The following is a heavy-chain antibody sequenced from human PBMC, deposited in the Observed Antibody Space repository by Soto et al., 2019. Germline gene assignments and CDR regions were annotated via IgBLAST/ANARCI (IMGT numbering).Heavy chain of an antibody. CDR2: IIPIFGTA. CDR1: GGTFSSYA. D-gene: IGHD2-2*01. Sequence: QVQLVQSGAEVKKPGSSVKVSCKASGGTFSSYAISWVRQAPGQGLEWMGGIIPIFGTANYAQKLQGRVTITADESTSTAYMELSSLRYEDTAVYYCASGGGVVPAAISYYYYYGRDVWGQGTTVKVSS. J-gene: IGHJ6*02. V-gene: IGHV1-69*01. CDR3: ASGGGVVPAAISYYYYYGRDV.